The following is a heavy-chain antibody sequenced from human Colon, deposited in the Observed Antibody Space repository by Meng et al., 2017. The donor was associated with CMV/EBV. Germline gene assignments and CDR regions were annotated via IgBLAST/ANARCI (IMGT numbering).Heavy chain of an antibody. CDR1: GGSISTYY. Sequence: SETLSLTCNVSGGSISTYYWTWIRQSPGKGLEWIGNIYYTGSVKYNPSLKSQLTISVDTAKNQFSLKLSSVTAADTAIYFCARADPSIAMYYFDYWGPGTLVTVSS. CDR2: IYYTGSV. D-gene: IGHD3-16*01. J-gene: IGHJ4*02. CDR3: ARADPSIAMYYFDY. V-gene: IGHV4-59*13.